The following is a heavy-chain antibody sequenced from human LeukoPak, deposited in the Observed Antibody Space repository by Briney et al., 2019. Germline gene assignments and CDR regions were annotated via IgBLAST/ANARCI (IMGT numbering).Heavy chain of an antibody. CDR3: AREQSGSSGVYFDY. D-gene: IGHD6-6*01. J-gene: IGHJ4*02. Sequence: PGGSLRLSCAASGFTLSSNYMSSVRQAPGKGLEWVSVIYSGGSTYYAGSVKGRFTISRHNSKNTLYLQMNSLRAEDTAVYYCAREQSGSSGVYFDYWGQGTLVTVSS. V-gene: IGHV3-53*04. CDR1: GFTLSSNY. CDR2: IYSGGST.